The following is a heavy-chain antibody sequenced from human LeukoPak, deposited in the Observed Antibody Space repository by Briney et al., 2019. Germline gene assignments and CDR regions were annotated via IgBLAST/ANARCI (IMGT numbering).Heavy chain of an antibody. D-gene: IGHD3-3*01. J-gene: IGHJ5*02. Sequence: PSETLSLTCTVSGGSISSYYWSWIRQPAGKGLEWIGRIYTSGSTNYNPPLKSRVTMSVDTSKNQFSLKLSSVTAADTAVYYCARHTSGDYDFWSGPSYNWFDPWGQGTLVTVSS. CDR1: GGSISSYY. CDR2: IYTSGST. CDR3: ARHTSGDYDFWSGPSYNWFDP. V-gene: IGHV4-4*07.